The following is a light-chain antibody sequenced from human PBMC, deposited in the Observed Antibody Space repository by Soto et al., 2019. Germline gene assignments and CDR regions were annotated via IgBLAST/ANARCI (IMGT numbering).Light chain of an antibody. J-gene: IGLJ1*01. Sequence: QSALTQPASVSGSPGQSITISCTGTSSDVGSHNYVSWYQQHPGKAPKLIIFEVNSRPSGVSNRFSGSKSGSAASLTISGRQAEDEADYYCSSYSSTSTPYVFGGGTKLTVL. CDR2: EVN. V-gene: IGLV2-14*01. CDR1: SSDVGSHNY. CDR3: SSYSSTSTPYV.